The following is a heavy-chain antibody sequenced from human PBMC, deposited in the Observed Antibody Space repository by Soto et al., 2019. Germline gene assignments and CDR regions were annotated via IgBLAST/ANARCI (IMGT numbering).Heavy chain of an antibody. CDR3: ARGLLGSSSWYPINWFDP. D-gene: IGHD6-13*01. Sequence: PSETLSLTCAVYGGSFSGYYWSWIRQPPGKGLEWIGEINHSGSTNYNPSLKSRVTISVDTSKNQFSLKLSSVTAADTAVYYCARGLLGSSSWYPINWFDPWGQGTLVTVSS. CDR1: GGSFSGYY. CDR2: INHSGST. J-gene: IGHJ5*02. V-gene: IGHV4-34*01.